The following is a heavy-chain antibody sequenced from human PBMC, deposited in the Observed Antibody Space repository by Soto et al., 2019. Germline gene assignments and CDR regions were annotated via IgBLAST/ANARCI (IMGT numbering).Heavy chain of an antibody. J-gene: IGHJ5*02. CDR3: AKGFVVVVAATPYNWFDP. CDR2: ISGSGGST. Sequence: GGSLRLSCAAYGFTFSSYAMSWVRQAPGKGLEWVSAISGSGGSTYYADSVKGRFTISRDNSKNTLYLQMNSLRAEDTAVYYCAKGFVVVVAATPYNWFDPWGQGTLVTVSS. CDR1: GFTFSSYA. D-gene: IGHD2-15*01. V-gene: IGHV3-23*01.